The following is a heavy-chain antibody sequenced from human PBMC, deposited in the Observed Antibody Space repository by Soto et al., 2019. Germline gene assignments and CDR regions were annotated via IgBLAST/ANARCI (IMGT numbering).Heavy chain of an antibody. CDR2: INTYNGKT. D-gene: IGHD3-22*01. V-gene: IGHV1-18*01. J-gene: IGHJ4*02. CDR1: GYTFSNYG. CDR3: ARGGYSGYGFSTYYYDSSGYYAHDY. Sequence: ASVKVSCKTSGYTFSNYGINWVRQAPGQGLEWVGWINTYNGKTNFAQRLRGRLTLTTDTSTSTAYMELMSLTSDDTAVYYCARGGYSGYGFSTYYYDSSGYYAHDYWGQGTLVTVSS.